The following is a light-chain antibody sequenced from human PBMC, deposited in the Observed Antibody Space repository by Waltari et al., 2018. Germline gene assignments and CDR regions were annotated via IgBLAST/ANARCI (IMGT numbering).Light chain of an antibody. V-gene: IGKV1-39*01. CDR3: QHTFETPFS. Sequence: DIQMTQSPSSLSASIGDRVTITCRASENIGSYLNWYQQRTGEAPKRLIYATSTLQTEVPSRFSGSGSRTDFTLTISSLQPEDFATYYCQHTFETPFSFGQG. CDR1: ENIGSY. CDR2: ATS. J-gene: IGKJ2*01.